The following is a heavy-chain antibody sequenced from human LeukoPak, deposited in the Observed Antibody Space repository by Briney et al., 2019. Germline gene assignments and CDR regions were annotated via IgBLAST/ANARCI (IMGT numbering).Heavy chain of an antibody. CDR1: GGSISSYY. D-gene: IGHD2-2*03. CDR3: ARDDGSFDY. V-gene: IGHV4-59*12. CDR2: IYYSGST. J-gene: IGHJ4*02. Sequence: TSETLSLTCTVSGGSISSYYWSWIRQPPGKGLEWIGYIYYSGSTNYNPSLKSRVTISVDTSKNQFSLKLSSVTAADTAVYYCARDDGSFDYWGQGTPVTVSS.